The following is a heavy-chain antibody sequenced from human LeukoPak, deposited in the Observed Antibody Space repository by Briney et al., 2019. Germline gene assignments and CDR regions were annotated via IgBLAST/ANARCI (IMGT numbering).Heavy chain of an antibody. CDR2: IYYSGST. Sequence: SETLSLTCTVSGGSISSYYWSWIRQPPGKGLEWIGYIYYSGSTNYNPSLKSRVTISVDTSKNQFSLKLSSVTAADTAVYYCARAGEDYYDSSGYTYYFDYWGQGTLVTVSS. CDR3: ARAGEDYYDSSGYTYYFDY. V-gene: IGHV4-59*01. CDR1: GGSISSYY. J-gene: IGHJ4*02. D-gene: IGHD3-22*01.